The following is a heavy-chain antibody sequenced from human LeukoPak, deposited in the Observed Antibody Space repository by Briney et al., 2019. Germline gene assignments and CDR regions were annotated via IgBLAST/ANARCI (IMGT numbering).Heavy chain of an antibody. J-gene: IGHJ6*02. Sequence: ASVKVSCKASGYIFTSYGISWVRQAPGQGLEWMGWISGHNGNTNYAQKLQGRVTMTTDTSTSTAYMELRSLRSDDTAVYYCARYETSSGWFYYYYGMDVWGQGTTVTVSS. CDR3: ARYETSSGWFYYYYGMDV. D-gene: IGHD6-19*01. CDR2: ISGHNGNT. V-gene: IGHV1-18*01. CDR1: GYIFTSYG.